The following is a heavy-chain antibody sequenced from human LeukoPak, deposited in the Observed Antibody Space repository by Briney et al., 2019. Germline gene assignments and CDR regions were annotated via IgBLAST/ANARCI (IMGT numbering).Heavy chain of an antibody. V-gene: IGHV4-34*09. J-gene: IGHJ6*02. D-gene: IGHD3-22*01. CDR2: INHSGST. CDR3: ARDSHRSDYYDSSGFPGYYGMDV. CDR1: GGSFSGYY. Sequence: SETLSLTCAVYGGSFSGYYWSWIRQPPGKGLEWIGEINHSGSTNYNPSLKSRVTISVDTSKNQFSLKLSSVTAADTAVYYCARDSHRSDYYDSSGFPGYYGMDVWGQGTTVTVSS.